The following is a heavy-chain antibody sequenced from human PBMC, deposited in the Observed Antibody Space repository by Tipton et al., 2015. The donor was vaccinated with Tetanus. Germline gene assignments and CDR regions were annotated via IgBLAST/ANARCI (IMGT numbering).Heavy chain of an antibody. D-gene: IGHD2-2*01. CDR3: ARVYGKQLLSWSGVIDY. V-gene: IGHV3-33*01. J-gene: IGHJ4*02. Sequence: SGFTFSGYGMQWVRQAPGKGLEWVAIVWYDGSKEYYADSVKGRFTISRDNFNNTLYLQMNSLRAEDTAVYYCARVYGKQLLSWSGVIDYWGQGTLVTVSS. CDR2: VWYDGSKE. CDR1: GFTFSGYG.